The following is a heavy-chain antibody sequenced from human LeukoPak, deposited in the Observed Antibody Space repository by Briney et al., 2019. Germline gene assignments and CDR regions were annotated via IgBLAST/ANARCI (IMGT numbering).Heavy chain of an antibody. CDR3: AKDPQLNYYYFDY. CDR2: ISGSGGST. J-gene: IGHJ4*02. D-gene: IGHD1-7*01. V-gene: IGHV3-23*01. CDR1: GFTFSSYA. Sequence: GGSLRLSCAASGFTFSSYAMSWVRQARGKGLEWVSAISGSGGSTYYADSVKGRFTISRDNSKNTLYLQMNSLRAEDTAVYYCAKDPQLNYYYFDYWGQGTLVTVSS.